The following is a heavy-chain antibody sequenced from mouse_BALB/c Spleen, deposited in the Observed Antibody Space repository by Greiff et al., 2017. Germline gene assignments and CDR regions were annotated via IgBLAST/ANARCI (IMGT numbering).Heavy chain of an antibody. CDR2: IYPGDGDT. D-gene: IGHD2-1*01. CDR3: ARLYGNYNAMDY. V-gene: IGHV1-80*01. Sequence: VQLQESGAELVRPGSSVKISCKASGYAFSSYWMNWVKQRPGQGLEWIGQIYPGDGDTNYNGKFKGKATLTADKSSSTAYMQLSSLTSEDSAVYFCARLYGNYNAMDYWGQGTSVTVSS. J-gene: IGHJ4*01. CDR1: GYAFSSYW.